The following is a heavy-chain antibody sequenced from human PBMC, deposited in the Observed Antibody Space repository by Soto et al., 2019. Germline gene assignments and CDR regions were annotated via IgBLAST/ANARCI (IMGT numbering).Heavy chain of an antibody. CDR2: IYYSGST. CDR1: GGSISSYH. CDR3: ARLFGLESFDY. J-gene: IGHJ4*02. D-gene: IGHD3-3*01. Sequence: PETLSLTCIVSGGSISSYHWSWIRQPPGKGLEWIGYIYYSGSTNYNPSLKSRVTISVDTSKNQFSLKLSSVTAADTAVYYCARLFGLESFDYWGQGTLVTVSS. V-gene: IGHV4-59*08.